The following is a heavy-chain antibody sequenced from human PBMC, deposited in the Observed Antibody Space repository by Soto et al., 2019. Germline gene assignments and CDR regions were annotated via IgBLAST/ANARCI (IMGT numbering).Heavy chain of an antibody. CDR1: GLTFNSLA. CDR3: VKDRAIDY. CDR2: ISHNGATT. Sequence: PGGSRRLSCSASGLTFNSLAMHWVRQAPGKGLEYVSSISHNGATTYYADSVKGRFIISRDNSKNSLFLQMSSLRPEDTAVYYCVKDRAIDYWGQGTLVTVSS. D-gene: IGHD3-10*01. V-gene: IGHV3-64D*08. J-gene: IGHJ4*01.